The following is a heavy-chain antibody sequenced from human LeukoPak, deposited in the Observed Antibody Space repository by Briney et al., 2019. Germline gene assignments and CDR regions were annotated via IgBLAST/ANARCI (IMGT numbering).Heavy chain of an antibody. Sequence: ASVKVSCKASGYTFTGYAMHWVRQAPGQRLEWMGWINAGNGNTKYSQKFQGRVTITRDTSASTAYMELSSLRSEDTAVYYCARAPPYPTHCGGDCSDGFDYWGQGTLVTVSS. CDR3: ARAPPYPTHCGGDCSDGFDY. V-gene: IGHV1-3*01. D-gene: IGHD2-21*02. CDR1: GYTFTGYA. J-gene: IGHJ4*02. CDR2: INAGNGNT.